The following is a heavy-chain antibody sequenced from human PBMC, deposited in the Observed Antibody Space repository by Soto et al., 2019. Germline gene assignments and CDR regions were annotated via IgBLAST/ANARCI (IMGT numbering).Heavy chain of an antibody. D-gene: IGHD4-17*01. CDR1: GGTFSSYA. V-gene: IGHV1-69*14. Sequence: QVQLVQSGAEVKKPGSSVKVSCKASGGTFSSYAISWVRQSPGQGLEWMGGLIPIFGTANYAQKFQGRVTITADKSTSTAYVGLSSMRSEDAAVYYCAMAPPGGHDYGDYRREGWFDPWGQGTLVTVSS. CDR2: LIPIFGTA. J-gene: IGHJ5*02. CDR3: AMAPPGGHDYGDYRREGWFDP.